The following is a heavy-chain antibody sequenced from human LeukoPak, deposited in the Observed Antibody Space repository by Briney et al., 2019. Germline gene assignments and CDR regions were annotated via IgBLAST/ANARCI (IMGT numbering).Heavy chain of an antibody. CDR1: GYNFTNYY. Sequence: ASVKVSCTASGYNFTNYYMQWVRQAPGQGREWMGWINGNTGGTNYAQKFQGRVTKTRDTSTSTAYIELSRLRSDDTAVYYCTTLGRLWYGDHDGFDIWGQGTMVTVSS. CDR2: INGNTGGT. V-gene: IGHV1-2*02. D-gene: IGHD3-10*01. CDR3: TTLGRLWYGDHDGFDI. J-gene: IGHJ3*02.